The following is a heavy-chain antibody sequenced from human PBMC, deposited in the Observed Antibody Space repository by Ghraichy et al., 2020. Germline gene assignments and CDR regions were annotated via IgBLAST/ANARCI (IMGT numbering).Heavy chain of an antibody. CDR3: ARGQLLLWFDP. J-gene: IGHJ5*02. CDR1: GFTFSSYA. CDR2: ISGSGDNT. Sequence: GSLRLSCAASGFTFSSYAMSWVRQAPGKGLEWVSSISGSGDNTHYADSVEGRFTISRDKSKNTLYLQMNSLRAEDTAAYYCARGQLLLWFDPWGQGTLVTVSS. D-gene: IGHD2-15*01. V-gene: IGHV3-23*01.